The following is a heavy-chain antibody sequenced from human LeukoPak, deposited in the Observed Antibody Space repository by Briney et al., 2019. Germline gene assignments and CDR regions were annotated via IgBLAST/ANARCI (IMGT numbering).Heavy chain of an antibody. CDR2: IIPIFGTA. D-gene: IGHD4-11*01. J-gene: IGHJ4*02. CDR3: ASGGMTTVTMFDY. CDR1: GGTFSSYA. V-gene: IGHV1-69*06. Sequence: SVKVSCKASGGTFSSYAISWVRQAPGQGFEWMGGIIPIFGTANYAQKFQGRVTITADKSTSTAYMELSSLRCEDTAVYYCASGGMTTVTMFDYWGQGTLVTVSS.